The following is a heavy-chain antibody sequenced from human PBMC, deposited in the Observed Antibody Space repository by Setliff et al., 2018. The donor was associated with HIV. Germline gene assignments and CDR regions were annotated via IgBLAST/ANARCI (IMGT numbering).Heavy chain of an antibody. V-gene: IGHV1-69*10. D-gene: IGHD5-12*01. Sequence: GASVKVSCKASGGTFISYAISWVRQAPGQGLEWMGGIIPILGIAKYAQKFQGRVTINADKSTSTAYMELTSLRFEDTAVYYCARSDIVATISGYYYYYMDVWGKGTTVTVSS. CDR3: ARSDIVATISGYYYYYMDV. CDR2: IIPILGIA. J-gene: IGHJ6*03. CDR1: GGTFISYA.